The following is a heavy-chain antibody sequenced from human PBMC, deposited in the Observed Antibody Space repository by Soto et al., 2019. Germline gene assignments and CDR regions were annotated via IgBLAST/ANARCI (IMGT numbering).Heavy chain of an antibody. D-gene: IGHD2-21*01. Sequence: PGGSLRLSCAASGFTFSSYAMHWVRQAPGKGLEWVAVISYDGSNKYYADSVKGRFTISRDNSKNTLYLQMNSLRAEDTAVYYCAREGYSPYYYYYGMDVWGQGTTVTVSS. V-gene: IGHV3-30-3*01. J-gene: IGHJ6*02. CDR2: ISYDGSNK. CDR3: AREGYSPYYYYYGMDV. CDR1: GFTFSSYA.